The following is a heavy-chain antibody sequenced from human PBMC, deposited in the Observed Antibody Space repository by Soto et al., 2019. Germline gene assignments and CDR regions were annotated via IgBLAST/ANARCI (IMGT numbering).Heavy chain of an antibody. V-gene: IGHV3-30*03. CDR1: GFTFSNYG. CDR3: ARDLSGYYSIDK. Sequence: GGSLRLSCAASGFTFSNYGMHWVRQAPGKGLEWVAVITYDGNYQYYSDSVKGRFIISRDDSKSTLYLQMNSLRADDTAVYYCARDLSGYYSIDKWGQGTLVTVSS. J-gene: IGHJ4*02. CDR2: ITYDGNYQ. D-gene: IGHD3-22*01.